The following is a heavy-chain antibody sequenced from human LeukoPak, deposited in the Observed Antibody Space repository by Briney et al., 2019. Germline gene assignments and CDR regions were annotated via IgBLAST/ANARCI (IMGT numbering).Heavy chain of an antibody. V-gene: IGHV3-23*01. J-gene: IGHJ4*02. Sequence: HAGGSLRLSCAASGFTFSSYAMSWVRQAPGKGLEWASGISGSGGSTYYSDSVKGRFTISRDNSKNTLYLQMNSLRAEDTAVYYCAKFYSGSYNYFDYWGQGTLVTVSS. D-gene: IGHD1-26*01. CDR3: AKFYSGSYNYFDY. CDR1: GFTFSSYA. CDR2: ISGSGGST.